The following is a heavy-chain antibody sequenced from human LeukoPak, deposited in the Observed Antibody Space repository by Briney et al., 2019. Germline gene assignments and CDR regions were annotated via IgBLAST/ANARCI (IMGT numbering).Heavy chain of an antibody. D-gene: IGHD3-22*01. CDR2: IKEDGSEK. Sequence: PGGSLRLSCAASGFTFSNYGMHWVRQAPGKGLEWVANIKEDGSEKYYVDSVKGRFTVSRDNAKNSLSLQMNSLRADDTAVYYCAKSGRNDDSAYYFADNWGQGTLVTVS. CDR3: AKSGRNDDSAYYFADN. CDR1: GFTFSNYG. V-gene: IGHV3-7*01. J-gene: IGHJ4*02.